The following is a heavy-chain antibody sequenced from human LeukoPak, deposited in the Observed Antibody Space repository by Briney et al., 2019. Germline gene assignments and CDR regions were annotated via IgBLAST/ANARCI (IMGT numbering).Heavy chain of an antibody. Sequence: SGGSLRLSCAASGFTVSSNYMSWVRQAPGKGLEWVSVIYSGGSTYYADSVKGRFTTSRHNSKNTLYLQMNSLRAEDTAVYYCASSLLLWFGELSGEYYYYYYGMDVWGQGTTVTVSS. D-gene: IGHD3-10*01. J-gene: IGHJ6*02. CDR2: IYSGGST. V-gene: IGHV3-53*04. CDR1: GFTVSSNY. CDR3: ASSLLLWFGELSGEYYYYYYGMDV.